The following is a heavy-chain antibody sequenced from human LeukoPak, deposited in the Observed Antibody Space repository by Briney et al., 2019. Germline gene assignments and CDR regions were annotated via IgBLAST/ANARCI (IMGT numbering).Heavy chain of an antibody. CDR2: LYSGGGA. J-gene: IGHJ3*01. Sequence: GGSLRLSCAASGFNVRASYMAWVRQSPGKGLECVSVLYSGGGAFYADSVKGRFTVSRDDAWNALYLQMNTLTVEDTAIYYCAREYRDAFDVWGQGTWVTVSS. CDR3: AREYRDAFDV. CDR1: GFNVRASY. D-gene: IGHD3-16*02. V-gene: IGHV3-53*01.